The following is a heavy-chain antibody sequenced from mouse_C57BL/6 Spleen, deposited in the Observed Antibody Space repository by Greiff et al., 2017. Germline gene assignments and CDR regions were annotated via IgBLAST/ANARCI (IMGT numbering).Heavy chain of an antibody. V-gene: IGHV1-81*01. CDR3: ARGDITTVVAPYYFDY. CDR1: GYTFTSYG. J-gene: IGHJ2*01. CDR2: IYPRSGNT. D-gene: IGHD1-1*01. Sequence: VKLMESGAELARPGASVKLSCKASGYTFTSYGISWVKQRTGQGLEWIGEIYPRSGNTYYNEKFKGKATLTADKSSSTAYMELRSLTSEDSAVYFCARGDITTVVAPYYFDYWGQGTTLTVSS.